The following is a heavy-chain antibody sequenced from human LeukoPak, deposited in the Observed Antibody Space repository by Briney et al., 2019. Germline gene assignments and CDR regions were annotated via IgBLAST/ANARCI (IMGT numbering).Heavy chain of an antibody. Sequence: SETLSLTCAVYGGSFSGYYWSWIRQPPGKGLEWIGEINHSGSTNYNPSLKSRVTISVDTSKNQFPLKLSSVTAADTAVYYCAREDSYGRTFDYWGQGTLVTVSS. V-gene: IGHV4-34*01. CDR2: INHSGST. D-gene: IGHD5-18*01. J-gene: IGHJ4*02. CDR3: AREDSYGRTFDY. CDR1: GGSFSGYY.